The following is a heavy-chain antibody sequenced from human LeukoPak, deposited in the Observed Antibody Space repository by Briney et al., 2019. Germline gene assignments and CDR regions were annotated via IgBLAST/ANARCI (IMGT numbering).Heavy chain of an antibody. Sequence: PGGSLRLSCAASGFTVSSNYMSWVRQAPGKGLEWVGRIKSKTDGGTTDYAAPVKGRFTISRDDSKNTLYLQMNSLKTEDTAVYYCTTLGRSVRACGYWGQGTLVTVSS. J-gene: IGHJ4*02. CDR2: IKSKTDGGTT. D-gene: IGHD1-1*01. CDR1: GFTVSSNY. V-gene: IGHV3-15*01. CDR3: TTLGRSVRACGY.